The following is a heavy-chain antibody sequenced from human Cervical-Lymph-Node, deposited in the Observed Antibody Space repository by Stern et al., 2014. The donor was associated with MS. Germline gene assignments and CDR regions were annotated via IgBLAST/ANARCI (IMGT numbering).Heavy chain of an antibody. CDR2: IKPRDGDT. V-gene: IGHV1-46*04. CDR1: GYTFTRYW. CDR3: ARLEGVTASYND. D-gene: IGHD1-1*01. J-gene: IGHJ4*02. Sequence: QVQLVESGAEVKEPGASVRVSCKTSGYTFTRYWIHWVRQAPGQGLAWGGIIKPRDGDTIYAQKLKGRVTMTRDSSTSTVYMELTNLRFEDTAVYYCARLEGVTASYNDWGQGTLLTVSS.